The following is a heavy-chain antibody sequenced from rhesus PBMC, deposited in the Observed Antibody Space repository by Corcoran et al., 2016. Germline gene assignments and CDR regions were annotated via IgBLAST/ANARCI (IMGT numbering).Heavy chain of an antibody. D-gene: IGHD3-3*01. Sequence: QLQLQESDPGLVKPSETLSLTCAVSGGSISGYSWSWIRQPPGKGLEWIGNIDGDIAGTNYNPSLKSRVTISKDTSKNQFSLKLSSVTAADTAVYYCARERLQYLEWSSSEHRGDALDFWGQGLRVTVSS. CDR1: GGSISGYS. CDR2: IDGDIAGT. CDR3: ARERLQYLEWSSSEHRGDALDF. V-gene: IGHV4-81*01. J-gene: IGHJ3*01.